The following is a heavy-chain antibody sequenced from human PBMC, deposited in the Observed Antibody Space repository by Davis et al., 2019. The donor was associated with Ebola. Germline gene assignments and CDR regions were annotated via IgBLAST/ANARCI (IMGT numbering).Heavy chain of an antibody. V-gene: IGHV3-23*01. D-gene: IGHD6-19*01. Sequence: GESLKISCAASGFTFSSYAMSWVRQAPGKGLEWVSAISGSGGSTYYADSVKGRFTISRDNSKNTLYLQMNSLRAEDTAVYYCAKDQAGDNWFDPWGQGTLVTVSS. CDR3: AKDQAGDNWFDP. J-gene: IGHJ5*02. CDR1: GFTFSSYA. CDR2: ISGSGGST.